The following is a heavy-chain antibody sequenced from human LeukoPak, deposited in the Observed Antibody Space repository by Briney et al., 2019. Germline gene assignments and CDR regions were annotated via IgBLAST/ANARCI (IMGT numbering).Heavy chain of an antibody. V-gene: IGHV3-23*01. CDR3: AKDRKYGYYFDY. CDR1: GFTFSSYA. D-gene: IGHD1-14*01. J-gene: IGHJ4*02. Sequence: PGGPLRLSCAASGFTFSSYAMSWVRQAPGKGLEWVSAISGSGGSTYYADSVKGRFTISRDNSKNTLYLQMNSLRAEDTAVYYCAKDRKYGYYFDYWGQGTLVTVSS. CDR2: ISGSGGST.